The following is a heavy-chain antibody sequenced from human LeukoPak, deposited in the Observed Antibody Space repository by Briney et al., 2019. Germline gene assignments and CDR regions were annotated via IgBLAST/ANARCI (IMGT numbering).Heavy chain of an antibody. D-gene: IGHD2-2*01. J-gene: IGHJ6*02. CDR1: GGIFSRHT. V-gene: IGHV1-69*13. Sequence: GAPVKVSCKASGGIFSRHTISWVRQSPGQGRECMGGIIPIFGTANYAQKFQGRVTITADESTSTAYMELSSLRAQDTAVYYCASIFCSSTSCYGFFSGMDVWGQGTTVTVSS. CDR3: ASIFCSSTSCYGFFSGMDV. CDR2: IIPIFGTA.